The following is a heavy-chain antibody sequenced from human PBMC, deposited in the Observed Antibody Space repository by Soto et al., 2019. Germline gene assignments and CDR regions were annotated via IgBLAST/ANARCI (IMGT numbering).Heavy chain of an antibody. V-gene: IGHV2-5*02. CDR2: IYWDDDK. Sequence: GSGPTLVNPTQTLTLTCTFSGFSLSTSGVGVGWIRQPPGKALEWLALIYWDDDKRYSPSLKSRLTITKDTSKNQVVLTMTNMDPVDTATYYCAHSDHSRTGSPLVDYYYGMDVWGQGTTVTVSS. CDR3: AHSDHSRTGSPLVDYYYGMDV. D-gene: IGHD3-9*01. J-gene: IGHJ6*02. CDR1: GFSLSTSGVG.